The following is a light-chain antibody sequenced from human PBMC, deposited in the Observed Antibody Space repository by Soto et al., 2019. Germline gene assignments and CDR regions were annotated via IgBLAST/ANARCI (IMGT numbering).Light chain of an antibody. J-gene: IGLJ2*01. Sequence: QSVLTQSPSASASLGASVKLTCTLSSGHSNNAIAWHQQQPEKGPRYLMKLNSDGSHSKGDGIPDRFSGSSSGAERYLTISSLQSEDEADYYCQTWVTGIQIFGGGTKLTVL. V-gene: IGLV4-69*01. CDR1: SGHSNNA. CDR3: QTWVTGIQI. CDR2: LNSDGSH.